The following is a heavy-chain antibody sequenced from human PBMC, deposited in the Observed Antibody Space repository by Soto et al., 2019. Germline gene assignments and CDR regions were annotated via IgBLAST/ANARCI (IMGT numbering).Heavy chain of an antibody. J-gene: IGHJ6*02. V-gene: IGHV1-69*02. D-gene: IGHD6-19*01. CDR2: IIPILGIA. CDR1: GGTFSSYT. CDR3: ARRTQWLVPTDNYYGMDV. Sequence: QVQLVQSGAEVKKPGSSAKVSCKASGGTFSSYTISWVRQAPGQGLEWMGRIIPILGIANYTQKFQGRVTITADKSTSTAYMELSSLRSEDTAVYYCARRTQWLVPTDNYYGMDVWGQGTTVTVSS.